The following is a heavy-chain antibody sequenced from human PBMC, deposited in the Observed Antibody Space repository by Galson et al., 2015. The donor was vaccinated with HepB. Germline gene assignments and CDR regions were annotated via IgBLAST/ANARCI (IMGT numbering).Heavy chain of an antibody. CDR2: ISSSSSYT. D-gene: IGHD1-1*01. J-gene: IGHJ6*03. V-gene: IGHV3-11*06. Sequence: SLRLSCAASGFTFSDYYMSWIRQAPGKGLEWVSYISSSSSYTNYADSVKGRFTISRDNAKNSLYLQMNSLRAEDTAVYYCARERTYYYYYYMDVWGKGTTVTVSS. CDR1: GFTFSDYY. CDR3: ARERTYYYYYYMDV.